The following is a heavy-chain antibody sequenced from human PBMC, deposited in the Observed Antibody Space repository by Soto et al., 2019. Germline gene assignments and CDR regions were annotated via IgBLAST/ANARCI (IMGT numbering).Heavy chain of an antibody. CDR1: GFTFSSYS. CDR2: INSCSSYI. D-gene: IGHD6-19*01. J-gene: IGHJ4*02. Sequence: GGSLRLSWAASGFTFSSYSNYWGRQAPGKGQQWVSSINSCSSYIYYSDPVKCRFTISRDNAKNSLYLQMNSLRAEDTAVYYCARDPPGHSSCCYQLDYWGQGTLVTVSS. V-gene: IGHV3-21*01. CDR3: ARDPPGHSSCCYQLDY.